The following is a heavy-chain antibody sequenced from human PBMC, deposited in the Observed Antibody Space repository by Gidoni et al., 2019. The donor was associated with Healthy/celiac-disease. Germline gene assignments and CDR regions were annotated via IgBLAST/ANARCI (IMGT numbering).Heavy chain of an antibody. CDR2: IIPIFGTA. J-gene: IGHJ6*02. V-gene: IGHV1-69*01. CDR3: ARGGDYTPTNYYGMDV. CDR1: GGTFSSYA. Sequence: QVQLVQSGAEVKKPGSSVKVSCKASGGTFSSYAISWVRQAPGQGLEWRGGIIPIFGTANYAQKFQGRVTITADESTSTAYMELSSLRSEDTAVYYCARGGDYTPTNYYGMDVWGQGTTVTVSS. D-gene: IGHD4-17*01.